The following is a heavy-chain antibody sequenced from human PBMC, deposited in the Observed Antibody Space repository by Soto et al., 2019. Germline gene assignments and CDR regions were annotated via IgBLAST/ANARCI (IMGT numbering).Heavy chain of an antibody. Sequence: SETLSLTCAVYGGSFSGYYWSWIRQPPGKGLEWIGEINHSGSTNYNPSLKSRVTISVDTSKNQFSLKLSSVTAADTAVYYCASLAYYDFWSGYYTGYDYYGMDVWGQGTTVTISS. CDR2: INHSGST. D-gene: IGHD3-3*01. CDR1: GGSFSGYY. V-gene: IGHV4-34*01. CDR3: ASLAYYDFWSGYYTGYDYYGMDV. J-gene: IGHJ6*02.